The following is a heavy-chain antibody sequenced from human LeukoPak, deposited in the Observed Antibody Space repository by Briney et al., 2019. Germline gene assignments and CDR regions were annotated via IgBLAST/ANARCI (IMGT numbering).Heavy chain of an antibody. D-gene: IGHD4-17*01. CDR3: ARDKGVCGDYAGLDY. Sequence: GGSLRLSCAASGFTFSSYSMDWVRQAPGKGLEWVSYISSSSSTIYYADSVKGRFTISRDNAKNSLYLQMNSLRAEDTAVYYCARDKGVCGDYAGLDYWGQGTLVTVSS. CDR1: GFTFSSYS. J-gene: IGHJ4*02. V-gene: IGHV3-48*04. CDR2: ISSSSSTI.